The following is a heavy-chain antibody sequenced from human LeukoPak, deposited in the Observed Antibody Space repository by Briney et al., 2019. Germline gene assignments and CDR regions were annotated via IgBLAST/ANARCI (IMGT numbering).Heavy chain of an antibody. CDR2: IIPIFGTA. J-gene: IGHJ6*03. CDR3: AGHVVVTAVGYYYYYYMDV. Sequence: SVKVSCKASGGTFSSYAISWVRQAPGQGLEWMGRIIPIFGTANYAQKFQGRVTITTDESTSTAYLELSSLISEDTAVYSCAGHVVVTAVGYYYYYYMDVWGKGTTVTVSS. D-gene: IGHD2-21*02. CDR1: GGTFSSYA. V-gene: IGHV1-69*05.